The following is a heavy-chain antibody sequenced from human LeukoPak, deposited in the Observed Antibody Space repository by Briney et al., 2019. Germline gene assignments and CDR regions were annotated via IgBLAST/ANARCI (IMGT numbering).Heavy chain of an antibody. Sequence: KPSETLSLTCTVSGGSISSYYWSWIRQPPGKGLEWIGYIYYSGSTNYNPSLKSRVTISVDTSKNQFSLKLSSVTAADTAVYYCARAGRGGYSPLVDYSGQGTLVTVSS. V-gene: IGHV4-59*01. CDR3: ARAGRGGYSPLVDY. D-gene: IGHD5-18*01. CDR1: GGSISSYY. J-gene: IGHJ4*02. CDR2: IYYSGST.